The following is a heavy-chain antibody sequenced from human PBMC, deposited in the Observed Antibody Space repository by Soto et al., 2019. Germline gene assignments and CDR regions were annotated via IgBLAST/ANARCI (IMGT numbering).Heavy chain of an antibody. CDR1: GFTFSSSA. Sequence: QMQLVQSGPEVKKPGTSVTVSCKASGFTFSSSAVHWVRQARGQRLEWVGWIAVGNGNTNYAQKFQERLTITTDMYTSTPYRVRNHLRPDDSAVYYSAAGQDPFGASRRGNGVDVWGQGTTVTVSS. CDR2: IAVGNGNT. D-gene: IGHD3-16*01. CDR3: AAGQDPFGASRRGNGVDV. J-gene: IGHJ6*02. V-gene: IGHV1-58*01.